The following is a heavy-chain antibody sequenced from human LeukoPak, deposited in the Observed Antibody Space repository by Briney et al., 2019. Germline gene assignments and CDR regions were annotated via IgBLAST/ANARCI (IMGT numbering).Heavy chain of an antibody. J-gene: IGHJ5*02. CDR1: GFIFSDYY. CDR3: ARDRAANQDWVEFDP. Sequence: GGSLRLSCAVSGFIFSDYYMSWVRQAPGKGLEWVGLIRDSGEAFYADFARGRFAISRDESENTLYLQMNSLRVEDTAVYFCARDRAANQDWVEFDPWGQGTPVIVSS. D-gene: IGHD3/OR15-3a*01. CDR2: IRDSGEA. V-gene: IGHV3-66*03.